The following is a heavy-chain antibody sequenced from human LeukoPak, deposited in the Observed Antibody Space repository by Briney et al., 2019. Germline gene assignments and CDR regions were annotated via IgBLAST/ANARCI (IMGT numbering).Heavy chain of an antibody. CDR1: VGTFSSYA. CDR2: IIPIFGTA. D-gene: IGHD4-17*01. J-gene: IGHJ6*04. CDR3: ARGAPDYGDYPTDV. Sequence: GASVKVSCKASVGTFSSYAISWVRQAPGQGLEWMGGIIPIFGTANYAQKFQGRVTITADESTSTAYMELSSLRSEDTAVYYCARGAPDYGDYPTDVWGKGTTVTVSS. V-gene: IGHV1-69*13.